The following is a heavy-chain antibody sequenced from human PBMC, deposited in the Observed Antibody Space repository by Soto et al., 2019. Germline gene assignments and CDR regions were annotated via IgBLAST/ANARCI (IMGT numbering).Heavy chain of an antibody. CDR3: ARSNGDYGDY. CDR2: TYHSGNP. V-gene: IGHV4-30-2*02. D-gene: IGHD4-17*01. Sequence: SETLSLTCGVSGDTISTGGYSWAWIRQPLGKALEWIGHTYHSGNPYYNPFLKIRVTISVDTSKNHFSLKLSSVTAADTAVYYCARSNGDYGDYWSQGTLVTAPQ. J-gene: IGHJ4*02. CDR1: GDTISTGGYS.